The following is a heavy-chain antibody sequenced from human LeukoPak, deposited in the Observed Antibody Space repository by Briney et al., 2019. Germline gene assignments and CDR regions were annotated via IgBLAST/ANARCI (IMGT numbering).Heavy chain of an antibody. D-gene: IGHD3-3*01. CDR1: GYTFTSYG. CDR2: ISAYNGNT. V-gene: IGHV1-18*01. J-gene: IGHJ4*02. Sequence: GASVKVSCKTSGYTFTSYGISWVRQAPGQGLEWMGWISAYNGNTNYAQKLQGRVTMTTDTSTSTAYMELRSLRSDDTAVYYCARSPFTLRFLEWFPYFDYWGQGTLVTVS. CDR3: ARSPFTLRFLEWFPYFDY.